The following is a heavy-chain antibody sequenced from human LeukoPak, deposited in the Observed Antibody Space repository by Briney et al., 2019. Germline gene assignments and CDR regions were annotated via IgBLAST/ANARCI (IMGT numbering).Heavy chain of an antibody. D-gene: IGHD5-18*01. CDR3: ARDGDTAMSFPPHFDY. V-gene: IGHV4-30-4*01. CDR2: IYYSGST. CDR1: GGSISSGDYY. Sequence: SETLSLTCTVSGGSISSGDYYWSWIRQPPGKGLEWIGYIYYSGSTYYNPSLKSRVTISVDTSKNQFSLKLSSVTAADTAVYYCARDGDTAMSFPPHFDYWGQGTLVTVSS. J-gene: IGHJ4*02.